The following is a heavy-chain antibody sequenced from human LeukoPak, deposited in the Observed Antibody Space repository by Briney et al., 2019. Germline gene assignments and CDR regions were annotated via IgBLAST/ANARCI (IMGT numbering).Heavy chain of an antibody. CDR3: AGSSCGGNCYSGFDY. V-gene: IGHV3-23*01. J-gene: IGHJ4*02. D-gene: IGHD2-21*02. CDR2: ISGSGSST. Sequence: GGSLTLSCAPSGFTLSSYAMAWVRQAPGKGLQWVSAISGSGSSTYYADSVKGRFTISRDNSKNTLFLQMNSLRAEDTAVYYCAGSSCGGNCYSGFDYWGQGTLVTASS. CDR1: GFTLSSYA.